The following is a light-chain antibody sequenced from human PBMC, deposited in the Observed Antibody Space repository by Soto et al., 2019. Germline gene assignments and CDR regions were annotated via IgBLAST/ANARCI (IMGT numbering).Light chain of an antibody. Sequence: IQMTQSPSSLSASVGDKVTITCQANQDINNYLNWYQQKPGKAPKLLIYDASHLETGVASRVSGSGSGTDFTFAISSLQPEDIATCYSQQSDNLPLTFGGGTQVQI. J-gene: IGKJ4*01. CDR1: QDINNY. CDR3: QQSDNLPLT. CDR2: DAS. V-gene: IGKV1-33*01.